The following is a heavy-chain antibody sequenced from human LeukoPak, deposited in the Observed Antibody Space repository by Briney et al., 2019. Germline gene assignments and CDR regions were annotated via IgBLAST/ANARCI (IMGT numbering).Heavy chain of an antibody. CDR1: GFTFSSYW. CDR3: ARIGSTRSSDY. D-gene: IGHD2-2*01. V-gene: IGHV3-7*03. CDR2: IKQDGSEK. Sequence: GGSLRLSCAASGFTFSSYWMSWVRQAPGKGLEWVANIKQDGSEKYYVDSVKGRFTIPRDNAKNSLYLQMNSLRAEDTAVYYCARIGSTRSSDYWGQGTLVTVSS. J-gene: IGHJ4*02.